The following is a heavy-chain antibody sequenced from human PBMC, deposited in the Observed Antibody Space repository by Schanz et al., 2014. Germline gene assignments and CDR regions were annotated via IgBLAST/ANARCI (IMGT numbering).Heavy chain of an antibody. J-gene: IGHJ3*01. V-gene: IGHV3-48*01. Sequence: EVKLLESGGGLVQPGGSLRLSCAASGITFSGYSMNWVRQAPGKGLEWVSYISGSSSTKYYADSVKGRFTISRDNGKKSLYLKKNSVRAEAPAVYCGPRDYERALSSPRHDAFDVWGQGTVVTVSS. CDR2: ISGSSSTK. D-gene: IGHD3-16*01. CDR1: GITFSGYS. CDR3: PRDYERALSSPRHDAFDV.